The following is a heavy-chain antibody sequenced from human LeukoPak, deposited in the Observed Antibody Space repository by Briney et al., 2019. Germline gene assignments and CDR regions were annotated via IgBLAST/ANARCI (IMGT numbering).Heavy chain of an antibody. V-gene: IGHV1-69*04. D-gene: IGHD3-10*01. CDR2: IIPILGIA. CDR3: ARVGGFGESAVFAH. J-gene: IGHJ5*02. CDR1: GVTFSSYA. Sequence: SVKVSCKASGVTFSSYAISWVRQAPGQRLEWMGRIIPILGIANYAQKFQGRVTITADKSTSTAYMELSSVRSEDKDVYYGARVGGFGESAVFAHWGQGTLVTVSS.